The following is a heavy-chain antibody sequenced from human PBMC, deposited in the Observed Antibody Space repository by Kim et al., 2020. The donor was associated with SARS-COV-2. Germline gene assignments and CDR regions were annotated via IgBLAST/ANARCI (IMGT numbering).Heavy chain of an antibody. D-gene: IGHD3-22*01. CDR3: AGPAYDSSGYSGLNAFDI. J-gene: IGHJ3*02. CDR2: IIPIFGTA. CDR1: GGTFSSYA. Sequence: SVKVSCKASGGTFSSYAISWVRQAPGQGLEWMGGIIPIFGTANYAQKFQGRVTITADESTSTAYMELSSLRSEDTAVYYCAGPAYDSSGYSGLNAFDIWGQGTMVTVSS. V-gene: IGHV1-69*13.